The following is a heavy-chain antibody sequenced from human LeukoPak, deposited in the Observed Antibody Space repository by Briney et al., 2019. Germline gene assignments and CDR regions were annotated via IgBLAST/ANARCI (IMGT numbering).Heavy chain of an antibody. CDR1: GLTFSTYA. CDR2: VSASGGTT. J-gene: IGHJ6*02. V-gene: IGHV3-23*01. CDR3: AKRLCSGGSCSYYYYYGMDV. D-gene: IGHD2-15*01. Sequence: PGGSLRLSCVASGLTFSTYAMSWVRQAPGQGLEWVSAVSASGGTTYYADSVEGRFTVSRDNSKNTLYLQMNSLRAEDTAVYYCAKRLCSGGSCSYYYYYGMDVWGQGTTVTVSS.